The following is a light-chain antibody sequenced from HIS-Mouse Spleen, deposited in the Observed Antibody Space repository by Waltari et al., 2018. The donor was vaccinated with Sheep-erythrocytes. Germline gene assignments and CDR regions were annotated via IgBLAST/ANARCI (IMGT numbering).Light chain of an antibody. Sequence: DIQMTQSPSSLSASVGGRVTITCQASQEISNYLNWYQQKPGKAPKLLIYDASNLETGVPSRFSGSGFGTDFTFTISSLMPEDIATYYCKQYDNLLTFGGGTKVEIK. CDR1: QEISNY. V-gene: IGKV1-33*01. CDR3: KQYDNLLT. J-gene: IGKJ4*01. CDR2: DAS.